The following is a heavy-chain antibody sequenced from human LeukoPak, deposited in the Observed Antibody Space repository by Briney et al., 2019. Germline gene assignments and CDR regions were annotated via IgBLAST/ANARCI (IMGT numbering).Heavy chain of an antibody. J-gene: IGHJ6*02. CDR2: ISYDGSNK. D-gene: IGHD1-26*01. CDR1: GFTFSSYA. V-gene: IGHV3-30-3*01. Sequence: GRSLRLSCAASGFTFSSYAMHWVRQAPGKGLEWVAVISYDGSNKYYADSVKGRFTISRDNSKNTLYLQMNSLRAEDTAVYYCARVGGPQLYYYYGMDVWGQGTRSPSP. CDR3: ARVGGPQLYYYYGMDV.